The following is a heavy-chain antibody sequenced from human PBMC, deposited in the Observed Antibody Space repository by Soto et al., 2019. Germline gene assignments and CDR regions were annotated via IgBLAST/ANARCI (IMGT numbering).Heavy chain of an antibody. CDR3: ARQGFVAIHGLVDV. D-gene: IGHD3-10*01. CDR1: GGSIRNYY. V-gene: IGHV4-59*08. CDR2: MHYGGNR. J-gene: IGHJ6*02. Sequence: QVQLQVSGPGLVKPSETLSLTCSVSGGSIRNYYCSGFRQPPGKGLEWIGHMHYGGNRDYNPSVRSRVTMSVDTCQYQFSLNLSSVTAADTALYFCARQGFVAIHGLVDVWGQGTTVTVSS.